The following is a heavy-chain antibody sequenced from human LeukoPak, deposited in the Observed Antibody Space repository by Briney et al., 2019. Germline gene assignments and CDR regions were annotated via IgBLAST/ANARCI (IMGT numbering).Heavy chain of an antibody. CDR2: INHSGST. CDR1: GGSFSGYY. D-gene: IGHD3-3*01. J-gene: IGHJ5*02. Sequence: SETLSLTCAVYGGSFSGYYWSWIRQPPGKGLEWIGEINHSGSTNYNPSLKSRVTISVDTSKNQFSLKLSSVTAADTAVYYCARGMRWYDFWSGYRSTGSGHWFDPWGQGTLVTVSS. V-gene: IGHV4-34*01. CDR3: ARGMRWYDFWSGYRSTGSGHWFDP.